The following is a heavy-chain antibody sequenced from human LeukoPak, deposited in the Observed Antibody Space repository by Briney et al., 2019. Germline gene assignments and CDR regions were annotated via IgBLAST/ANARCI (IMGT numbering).Heavy chain of an antibody. D-gene: IGHD6-13*01. V-gene: IGHV3-64*01. CDR3: ARAGGSIRYMGCYFHY. CDR2: ISSNGGST. CDR1: GFTFSSYA. J-gene: IGHJ4*02. Sequence: GGTLRLSCAASGFTFSSYAMHWVRQAPGKGLEYVSAISSNGGSTYYANSVKGRFTISRDNSKNTLYLQMGSLSAEDMAVYYCARAGGSIRYMGCYFHYWDQGTLVTVSS.